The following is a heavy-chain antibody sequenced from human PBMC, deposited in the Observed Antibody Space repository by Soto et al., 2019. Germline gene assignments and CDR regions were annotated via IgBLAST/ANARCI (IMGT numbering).Heavy chain of an antibody. V-gene: IGHV1-2*02. CDR3: ARGNIVVVVAAKFDP. CDR2: INPNSGGT. D-gene: IGHD2-15*01. CDR1: GYTFAGYY. Sequence: ASVKVSCKASGYTFAGYYMHWVRQAPGQGLEWMGWINPNSGGTNYAQKFQGRVTMTRDTSISTAYMELSRLRSDDTAVYYCARGNIVVVVAAKFDPWGQGTLVTVSS. J-gene: IGHJ5*02.